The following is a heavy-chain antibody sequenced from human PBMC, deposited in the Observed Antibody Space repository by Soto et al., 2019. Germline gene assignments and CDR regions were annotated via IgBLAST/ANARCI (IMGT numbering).Heavy chain of an antibody. Sequence: PSETLSLTCAVSGGSISSSNWWSWVRQPPGKGLEWIGEIYHSGSTNYNPSLKSRVTISVDKSKNQFSLKLSSVTAADTAVYYCAARRLNYDIRLYAFDIWGQGTMVTVSS. J-gene: IGHJ3*02. CDR1: GGSISSSNW. CDR2: IYHSGST. D-gene: IGHD3-9*01. CDR3: AARRLNYDIRLYAFDI. V-gene: IGHV4-4*02.